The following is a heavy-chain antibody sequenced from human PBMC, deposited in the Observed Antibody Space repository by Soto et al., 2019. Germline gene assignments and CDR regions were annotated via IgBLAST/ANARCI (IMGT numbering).Heavy chain of an antibody. V-gene: IGHV4-39*02. CDR3: AREGGYVDY. CDR1: GCPMRSSSHS. D-gene: IGHD3-16*01. J-gene: IGHJ4*02. CDR2: IDESGNT. Sequence: XETLSLTCTVSGCPMRSSSHSWDWVRQSPGTGLEWIGSIDESGNTYYNPSLKSRVIISVYTSNNQFSLKLISVTGADSGSYYCAREGGYVDYWGQGTLVTVSS.